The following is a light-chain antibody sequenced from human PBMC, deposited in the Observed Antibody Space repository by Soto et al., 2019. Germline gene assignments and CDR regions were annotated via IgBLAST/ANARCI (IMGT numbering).Light chain of an antibody. J-gene: IGKJ1*01. CDR1: QSVSSN. CDR3: QQYNNWPPWT. CDR2: GAS. V-gene: IGKV3-15*01. Sequence: EMVMTQSPATLSVSPGERATLSCRASQSVSSNLAGYQQKPGHAPRLLIYGASSRSTGIPARFSGSGSATEFTPTISSLLSEDFAVYYCQQYNNWPPWTFGQGTKVDNK.